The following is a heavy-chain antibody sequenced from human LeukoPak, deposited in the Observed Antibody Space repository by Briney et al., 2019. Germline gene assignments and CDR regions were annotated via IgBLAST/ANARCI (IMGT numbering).Heavy chain of an antibody. D-gene: IGHD1-1*01. Sequence: GGSLRLSCAASGFTFSSYAMHWVRQAPGKGLEWVAVTSYDGSNKYYADSVKGRFTISRDNSKNTLYLQMNSLRAEDTAVYYCARDPLGTRPGFDYWGQGTLVTVSS. V-gene: IGHV3-30*04. CDR2: TSYDGSNK. CDR3: ARDPLGTRPGFDY. CDR1: GFTFSSYA. J-gene: IGHJ4*02.